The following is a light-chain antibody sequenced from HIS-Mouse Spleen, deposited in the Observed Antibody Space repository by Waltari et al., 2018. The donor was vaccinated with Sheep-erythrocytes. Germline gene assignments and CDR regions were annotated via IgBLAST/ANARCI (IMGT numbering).Light chain of an antibody. CDR3: QQYDNLLT. V-gene: IGKV1-33*01. CDR2: DAS. Sequence: DIQMTQSPSSLSAGDRVTITCQASQDISNYLNWYQQKPGKAPKLLIYDASNLETGVPSRFSGSGSGTDFTFTISSLQPEDIATYYCQQYDNLLTFGGGTKVEIK. J-gene: IGKJ4*01. CDR1: QDISNY.